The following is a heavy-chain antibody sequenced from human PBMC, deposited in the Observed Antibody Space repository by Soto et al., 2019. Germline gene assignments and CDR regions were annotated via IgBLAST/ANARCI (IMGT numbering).Heavy chain of an antibody. V-gene: IGHV4-31*03. CDR1: GGSINSGGYY. CDR3: ARCSLVVIPVPGFDP. D-gene: IGHD2-15*01. CDR2: IYYNGNT. J-gene: IGHJ5*02. Sequence: SETRSLTCTVSGGSINSGGYYWSWIRQHPGRGLEWIGYIYYNGNTYYNPSLKSRVTVSVDTSKNQFSLNVRSVTAADTAVYYCARCSLVVIPVPGFDPWGQGTLVTVSS.